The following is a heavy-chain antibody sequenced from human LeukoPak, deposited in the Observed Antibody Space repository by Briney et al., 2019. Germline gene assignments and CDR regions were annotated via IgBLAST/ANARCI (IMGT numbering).Heavy chain of an antibody. D-gene: IGHD1-1*01. CDR1: CGSISSYD. CDR3: ARQLERRYYFDY. J-gene: IGHJ4*02. CDR2: IYYSGST. Sequence: SETLSLTCTVSCGSISSYDWSWIRQPPGKGLEWIGYIYYSGSTNYNPSLKSRVTISVDTSKNQFSLKLSSVTAADTAVYYCARQLERRYYFDYWGQGTLVTVSS. V-gene: IGHV4-59*01.